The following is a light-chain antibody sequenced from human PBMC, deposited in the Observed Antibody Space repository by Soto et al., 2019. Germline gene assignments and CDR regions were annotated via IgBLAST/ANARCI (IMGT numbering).Light chain of an antibody. CDR1: QSIAKNY. CDR2: DAS. CDR3: QQCAYSPRT. Sequence: EIVLTQSPDTLSLSPGERATISCRASQSIAKNYLAWYQQKPGQAPRLLIYDASSRATGIPDRFTGSGSGADFALTISRLEPEDLAVYYCQQCAYSPRTFGQGTKVEVK. V-gene: IGKV3-20*01. J-gene: IGKJ1*01.